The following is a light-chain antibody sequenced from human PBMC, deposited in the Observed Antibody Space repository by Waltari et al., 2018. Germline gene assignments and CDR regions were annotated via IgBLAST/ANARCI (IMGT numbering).Light chain of an antibody. V-gene: IGLV2-8*01. J-gene: IGLJ2*01. CDR3: SSHGGSKV. CDR1: SSDVGAHNY. Sequence: QSALTQPPSASGSPGQSVTISCTGTSSDVGAHNYVSWYQQYPGNAPKLIIYEVSKRPSGVPDRFSGSKSGNTASLTVSGLQADDEADYYCSSHGGSKVFGGGTKLTVL. CDR2: EVS.